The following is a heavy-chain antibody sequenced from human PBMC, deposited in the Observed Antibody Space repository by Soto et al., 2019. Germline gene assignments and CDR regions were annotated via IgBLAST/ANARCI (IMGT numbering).Heavy chain of an antibody. CDR2: IIPIFGTA. CDR3: ARREVVSDFDY. Sequence: QVQLVQSGAEVKKPGSSVKVSCKASGGTFSSNAIRWGRQAPGKGLEWMGGIIPIFGTANYAQKFQGRVTITADESTSTAYMELSSLRSEDTAVYYCARREVVSDFDYWGQGTLVTVSS. V-gene: IGHV1-69*12. CDR1: GGTFSSNA. J-gene: IGHJ4*02. D-gene: IGHD2-2*01.